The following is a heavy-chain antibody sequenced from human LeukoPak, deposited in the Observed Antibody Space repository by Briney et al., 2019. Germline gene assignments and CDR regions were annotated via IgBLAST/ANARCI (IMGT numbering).Heavy chain of an antibody. D-gene: IGHD2-2*01. CDR2: ISAYNGNT. J-gene: IGHJ6*03. V-gene: IGHV1-18*01. CDR1: GYTFTSYG. CDR3: ARATKYQLLWGYYYYYMDV. Sequence: ASVKVSCKASGYTFTSYGISWVRQAPGQGLEWMGWISAYNGNTNYAQKLQGRVTMTTDTSTSTAYMELRSLRSDDTAVYYCARATKYQLLWGYYYYYMDVWGKGTTVTVSS.